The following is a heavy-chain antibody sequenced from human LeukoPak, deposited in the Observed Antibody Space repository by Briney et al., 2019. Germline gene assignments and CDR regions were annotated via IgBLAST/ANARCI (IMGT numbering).Heavy chain of an antibody. J-gene: IGHJ4*02. D-gene: IGHD3-10*01. CDR3: ARAPYYYGSGSYGEDY. V-gene: IGHV4-61*02. CDR2: IYTSGST. CDR1: GGSISSGSYY. Sequence: TLSLTCTVSGGSISSGSYYWSWIRQPARKGLEWIGRIYTSGSTNYNPSLKSRVTISVDTSKNQFSLKLSSVTAADTAVYYCARAPYYYGSGSYGEDYWGQGTLVTVSS.